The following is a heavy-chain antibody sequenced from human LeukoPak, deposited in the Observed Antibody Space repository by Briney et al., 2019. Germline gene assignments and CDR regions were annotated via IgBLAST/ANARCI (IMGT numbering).Heavy chain of an antibody. CDR3: AKSPYDH. V-gene: IGHV3-23*01. J-gene: IGHJ4*02. CDR2: ISGGDNNT. Sequence: PGGSLRLSCAASGFTFISYAMSMVRQAPWKGLEWVSTISGGDNNTYYADSVKGRSTISRDNSKNTVYLQVNSLRADDTAVYYCAKSPYDHWGQGTLVTVSS. CDR1: GFTFISYA.